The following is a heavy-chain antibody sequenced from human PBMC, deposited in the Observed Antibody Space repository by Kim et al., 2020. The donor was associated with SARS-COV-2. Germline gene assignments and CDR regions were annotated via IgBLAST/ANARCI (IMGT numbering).Heavy chain of an antibody. Sequence: YNPSLTGRVTISGDTSKNPFSLKLSSVTAADTAVYYCARLGIEGEYYFDYWGQGTLVTVSS. CDR3: ARLGIEGEYYFDY. V-gene: IGHV4-39*01. J-gene: IGHJ4*02. D-gene: IGHD3-10*01.